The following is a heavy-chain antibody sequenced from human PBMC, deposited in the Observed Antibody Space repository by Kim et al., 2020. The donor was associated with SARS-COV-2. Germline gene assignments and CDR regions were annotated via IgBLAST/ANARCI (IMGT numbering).Heavy chain of an antibody. D-gene: IGHD2-2*01. V-gene: IGHV3-49*04. CDR1: GFTFGDYA. CDR3: TRDEYCSSTSCPPDY. J-gene: IGHJ4*02. CDR2: IRSKAYGGTT. Sequence: GGSLRLSCTASGFTFGDYAMSWVRQAPGKGLEWVGFIRSKAYGGTTEYAASVKGRFTIPRDDSKSIAYLQMNSLKTEDTDVYYCTRDEYCSSTSCPPDYWGQGTLVTVSS.